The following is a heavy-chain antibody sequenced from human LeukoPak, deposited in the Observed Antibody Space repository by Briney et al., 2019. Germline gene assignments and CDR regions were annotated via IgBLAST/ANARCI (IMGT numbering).Heavy chain of an antibody. D-gene: IGHD6-13*01. CDR3: AKGDRIAAAKTPFDY. CDR1: GFTFDDYA. J-gene: IGHJ4*02. Sequence: PGGSLRLSCAASGFTFDDYAMHWVRQAPGKGLEWVSGISWNSGSIGYADSVKGRFTISRDNAKNSLYLQMNSLRAEDTALYYCAKGDRIAAAKTPFDYRGQGTLVTVSS. V-gene: IGHV3-9*01. CDR2: ISWNSGSI.